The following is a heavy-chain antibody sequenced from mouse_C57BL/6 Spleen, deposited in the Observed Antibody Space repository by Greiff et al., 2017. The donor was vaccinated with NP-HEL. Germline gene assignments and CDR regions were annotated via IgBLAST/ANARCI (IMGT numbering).Heavy chain of an antibody. Sequence: VQLQQSGAELVKPGASVKISCKASGYAFSSYWMNWVKQRPGKGLEWIGQIYPGDGDTNYNGKFKGKATLTADKSSSTAYMQLSSLTSEDSAVYFCAREGAYSKAMDYWGQRTSVTVSS. CDR2: IYPGDGDT. CDR1: GYAFSSYW. V-gene: IGHV1-80*01. D-gene: IGHD2-10*01. J-gene: IGHJ4*01. CDR3: AREGAYSKAMDY.